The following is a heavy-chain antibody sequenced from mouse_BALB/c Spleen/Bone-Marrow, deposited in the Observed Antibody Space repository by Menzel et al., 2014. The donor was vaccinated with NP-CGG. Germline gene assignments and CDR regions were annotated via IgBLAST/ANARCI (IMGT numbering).Heavy chain of an antibody. CDR3: ARGGEFITSAFDY. V-gene: IGHV2-9*02. Sequence: QVQLQQSGPGLVAPSQSLSITCTVSGFSLTSSGVHWVRQPPGKGLEWLGVIWAGGSTNYNSALMSRLSISKDNSKSQVFLKMNSLQTDDTAMYYCARGGEFITSAFDYWGQGTTLTVSS. CDR2: IWAGGST. J-gene: IGHJ2*01. D-gene: IGHD1-2*01. CDR1: GFSLTSSG.